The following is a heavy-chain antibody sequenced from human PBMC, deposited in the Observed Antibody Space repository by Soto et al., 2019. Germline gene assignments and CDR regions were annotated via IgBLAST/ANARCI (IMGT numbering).Heavy chain of an antibody. V-gene: IGHV4-39*01. CDR3: ANRGGDDVNVGARFDY. CDR1: GGSIGIKNYY. J-gene: IGHJ4*02. D-gene: IGHD3-16*01. Sequence: QLQLQESGPGLVKPSETLSLTCNVSGGSIGIKNYYWGWIRQPPGKGLEWIGSIYLSGTTYYNPALKSGVSMLVVLSKNHLSLKLTSLSASDSAVYYSANRGGDDVNVGARFDYCCQGTLVTVSS. CDR2: IYLSGTT.